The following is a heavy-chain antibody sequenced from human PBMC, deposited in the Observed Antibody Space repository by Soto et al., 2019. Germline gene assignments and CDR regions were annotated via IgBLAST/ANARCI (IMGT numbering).Heavy chain of an antibody. J-gene: IGHJ5*02. Sequence: KTSETLSLTCTVSGGSISSSSYYWGWIRQPPGKGLEWIGSIYYSGSTYYNPSLKSRVTISVDTSKNQFSLKLSSVTAADTAVYYCARIRGYSYGFDLWGQGTLVTVSS. CDR1: GGSISSSSYY. CDR3: ARIRGYSYGFDL. CDR2: IYYSGST. V-gene: IGHV4-39*01. D-gene: IGHD5-18*01.